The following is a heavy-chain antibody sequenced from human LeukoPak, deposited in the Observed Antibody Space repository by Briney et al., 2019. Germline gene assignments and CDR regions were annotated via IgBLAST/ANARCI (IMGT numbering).Heavy chain of an antibody. J-gene: IGHJ3*02. V-gene: IGHV4-59*01. D-gene: IGHD4-17*01. Sequence: PAQTLSLTCTVSGDSISGYYWSSIRHHPRKGLEWIGYIYYSGSTKYNSSLRSRVTISVDTSKNQFSLKLSSVTAADTAVYYCARDRQATTAYDAFDIWGRGTMVTVSS. CDR1: GDSISGYY. CDR2: IYYSGST. CDR3: ARDRQATTAYDAFDI.